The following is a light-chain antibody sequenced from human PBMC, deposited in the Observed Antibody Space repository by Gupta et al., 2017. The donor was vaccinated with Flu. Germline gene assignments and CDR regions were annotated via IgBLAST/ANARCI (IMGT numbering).Light chain of an antibody. CDR1: NIGSNS. V-gene: IGLV3-21*02. CDR2: DDS. CDR3: QVWEGGRDYSGV. J-gene: IGLJ2*01. Sequence: SSVMTSPPPEYVAPEQTARITCGGYNIGSNSVHWCQQRPGQFPVVVVYDDSDRPSGIPRRISGSHSGNTATLTINRVEAGDEADYYCQVWEGGRDYSGVFGGGTKRTVL.